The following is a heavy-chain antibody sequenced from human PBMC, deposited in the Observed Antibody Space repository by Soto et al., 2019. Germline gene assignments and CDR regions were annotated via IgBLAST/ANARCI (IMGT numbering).Heavy chain of an antibody. J-gene: IGHJ4*02. CDR3: ARMGRDGYNFLLYFDY. Sequence: PGGSLRLSCAASGFTFSSYGMHWVRQAPGKGLEWVAVIWYDGSNKYYADSVKGRFTISRDNSKNTLYLQMNSLRAEDTAVYYCARMGRDGYNFLLYFDYWGQGTLVTVSS. CDR2: IWYDGSNK. CDR1: GFTFSSYG. V-gene: IGHV3-33*01. D-gene: IGHD5-12*01.